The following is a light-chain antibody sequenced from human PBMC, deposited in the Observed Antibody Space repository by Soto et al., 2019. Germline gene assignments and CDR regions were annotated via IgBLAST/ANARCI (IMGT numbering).Light chain of an antibody. J-gene: IGLJ1*01. CDR1: SSNIGGNS. Sequence: QSVMTQPPTVSAAPGQTVTISCSGSSSNIGGNSVSWYQQLPGTAPKHLIYDDNKRPSGISDRFSGSKSGTSATLGITGFQTGDEADYYCGSWDSSLSAYVFGTGTKLTVL. CDR2: DDN. V-gene: IGLV1-51*01. CDR3: GSWDSSLSAYV.